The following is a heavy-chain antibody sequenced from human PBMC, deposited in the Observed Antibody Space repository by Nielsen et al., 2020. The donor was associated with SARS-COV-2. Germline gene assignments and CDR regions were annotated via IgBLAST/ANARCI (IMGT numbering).Heavy chain of an antibody. CDR2: ITNTGAE. CDR1: GFTFSDHY. CDR3: ASSGGLDY. D-gene: IGHD6-19*01. V-gene: IGHV3-11*01. Sequence: GESLKISCAASGFTFSDHYMTWIRQTPGKGLEWISYITNTGAEYYADSVKGRFTISRDNAQSSLYLLMNNLRAEDTAVYYCASSGGLDYWGQGTRVTVSS. J-gene: IGHJ4*02.